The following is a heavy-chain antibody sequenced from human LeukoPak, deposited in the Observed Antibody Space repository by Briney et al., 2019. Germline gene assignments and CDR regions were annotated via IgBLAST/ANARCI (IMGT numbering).Heavy chain of an antibody. Sequence: SETLSLTRIVSGGSISSGSYYWGWIRQPPGKGLEWIGSMYYSGSTYYNPSLKSRVTISVDTSKNQFSLKLSSVTAADTAVYYCARVRRTFYYYMDVWGKGTTVTVSS. D-gene: IGHD1-14*01. V-gene: IGHV4-39*07. CDR3: ARVRRTFYYYMDV. CDR2: MYYSGST. CDR1: GGSISSGSYY. J-gene: IGHJ6*03.